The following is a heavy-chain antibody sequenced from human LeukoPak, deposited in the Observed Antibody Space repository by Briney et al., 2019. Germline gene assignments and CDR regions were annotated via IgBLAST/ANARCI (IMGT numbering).Heavy chain of an antibody. CDR2: IYYSGST. D-gene: IGHD1-14*01. Sequence: PSQTLSLTCTVSGGSISSTYYYWSWIRQPPGKGLEWIGYIYYSGSTNYNPSLKSRVTISVDTSKNQFSLKLSSVTAADTAVCYCARVPNPTGPWGQGTLVTVSS. CDR1: GGSISSTYYY. CDR3: ARVPNPTGP. V-gene: IGHV4-61*01. J-gene: IGHJ4*02.